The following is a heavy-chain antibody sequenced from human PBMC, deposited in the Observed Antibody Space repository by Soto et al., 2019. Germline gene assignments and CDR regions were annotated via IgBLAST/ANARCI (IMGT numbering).Heavy chain of an antibody. D-gene: IGHD2-2*01. CDR3: ARDGWHCSSTSCYGALGFDY. J-gene: IGHJ4*02. CDR1: GGTFSSYA. V-gene: IGHV1-69*01. Sequence: QVQLVQSGAEVKKPGSSVKVSCKASGGTFSSYAISWVRQAPGQGLEWMGGIIPIFGTANYAQKFQGRVTITADESTSTAYMELSSLRSEDTAVYYCARDGWHCSSTSCYGALGFDYWGQGTLVTVSS. CDR2: IIPIFGTA.